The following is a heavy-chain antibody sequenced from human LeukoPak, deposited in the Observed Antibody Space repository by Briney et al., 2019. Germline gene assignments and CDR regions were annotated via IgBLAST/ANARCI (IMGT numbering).Heavy chain of an antibody. CDR2: INHSGST. D-gene: IGHD6-19*01. V-gene: IGHV4-34*01. J-gene: IGHJ4*02. CDR1: GPSFSGYY. Sequence: SETLSLTCAVYGPSFSGYYWGWLRQPPGKGLEWLGEINHSGSTTYNTSLKSRVTISVDTSKNQFSLKLSSVTAADTAVYYCRVGLPVAGLELPDDYWGQGTLVTVSS. CDR3: RVGLPVAGLELPDDY.